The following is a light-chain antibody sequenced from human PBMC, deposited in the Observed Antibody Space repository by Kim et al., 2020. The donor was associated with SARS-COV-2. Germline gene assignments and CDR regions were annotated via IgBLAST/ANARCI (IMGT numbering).Light chain of an antibody. CDR3: QQSYSAPLT. V-gene: IGKV1-39*01. J-gene: IGKJ4*01. Sequence: ASVGDRVTITCRASQSISRSLNWYQQKPGKAPKFLIYATSSMQSGVPSRFSGSGSGTDFTLTISSLHPEDFATYYCQQSYSAPLTFGGGTKVDIK. CDR1: QSISRS. CDR2: ATS.